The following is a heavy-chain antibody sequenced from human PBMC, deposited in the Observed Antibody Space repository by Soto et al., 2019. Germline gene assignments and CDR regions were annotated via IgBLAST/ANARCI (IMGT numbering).Heavy chain of an antibody. CDR2: LYSGGST. CDR3: ARDRPGDEGDAFDI. Sequence: EVQLVETGGGLIQPGGSLRLSCAASGLTVSSNYMSWVRQAPGKGLEWVSVLYSGGSTHYAGSVKGRFIISRDNSKNTLYLQMHSLRAEDTAVYYCARDRPGDEGDAFDIWGHGTMVTVSS. CDR1: GLTVSSNY. J-gene: IGHJ3*02. D-gene: IGHD3-10*01. V-gene: IGHV3-53*02.